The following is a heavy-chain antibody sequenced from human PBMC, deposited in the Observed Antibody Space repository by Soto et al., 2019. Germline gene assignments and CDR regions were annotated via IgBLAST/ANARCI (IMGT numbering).Heavy chain of an antibody. V-gene: IGHV3-33*01. CDR2: IWHDGNNK. Sequence: GGSLRLSCAASGFTFSNYGMHWVRQAPGKGLEWVAIIWHDGNNKYYADSVRGRFIISRDNSKNRLYLQMNSLRAEDTAVYYCASDLVGASESYGLDVWGQGSPVTVS. D-gene: IGHD1-26*01. CDR3: ASDLVGASESYGLDV. CDR1: GFTFSNYG. J-gene: IGHJ6*02.